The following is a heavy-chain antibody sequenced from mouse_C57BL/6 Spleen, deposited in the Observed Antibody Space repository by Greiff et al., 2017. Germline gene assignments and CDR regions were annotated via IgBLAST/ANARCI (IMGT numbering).Heavy chain of an antibody. CDR2: IYPGDGDT. Sequence: VQLQQSGPELVKPGASVKISCKASGYAFSSSWMNWVEQRPGKGLEWIGRIYPGDGDTNYNGKFKGKATLTADKSSSTAYMQLSSMTSEDSAVYFCAREDIYYDYDVDARDYWGQGTSVTVSS. CDR1: GYAFSSSW. J-gene: IGHJ4*01. D-gene: IGHD2-4*01. V-gene: IGHV1-82*01. CDR3: AREDIYYDYDVDARDY.